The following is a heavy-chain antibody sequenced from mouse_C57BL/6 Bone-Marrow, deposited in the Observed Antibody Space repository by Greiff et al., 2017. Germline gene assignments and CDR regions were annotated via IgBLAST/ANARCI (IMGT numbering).Heavy chain of an antibody. D-gene: IGHD1-1*01. Sequence: VQLQQPGAELVKPGASVKMSCKASGYTFTSYWITWVKQRPGQGLEWIGDIYPGSGSTNYNEKFKSKATLTVDTSSSTAYMQLSSLTSEDSAVYCWTSEEHYYGSRPAFAYWGQGTLVTVSA. J-gene: IGHJ3*01. CDR1: GYTFTSYW. CDR3: TSEEHYYGSRPAFAY. V-gene: IGHV1-55*01. CDR2: IYPGSGST.